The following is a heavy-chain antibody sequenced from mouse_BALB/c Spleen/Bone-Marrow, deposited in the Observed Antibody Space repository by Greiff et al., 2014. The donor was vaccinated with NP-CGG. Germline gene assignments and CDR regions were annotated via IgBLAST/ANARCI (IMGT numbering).Heavy chain of an antibody. V-gene: IGHV1-7*01. CDR2: INPSTGYT. D-gene: IGHD2-3*01. CDR1: GHTFTSYW. J-gene: IGHJ3*01. CDR3: ARYDGYEAY. Sequence: QVHVKQSGAELAKPGASVKMSCKASGHTFTSYWMHWVKQRPGQGLELIGYINPSTGYTEYNQKFKDKATLTADKSSSTAYMQLSSLTSEDSAVYYCARYDGYEAYWGQGTLVTVSA.